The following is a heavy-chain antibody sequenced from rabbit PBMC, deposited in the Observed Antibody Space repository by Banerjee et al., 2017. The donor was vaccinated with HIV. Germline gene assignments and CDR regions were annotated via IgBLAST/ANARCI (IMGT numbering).Heavy chain of an antibody. V-gene: IGHV1S40*01. J-gene: IGHJ4*01. CDR1: GFDFSSNA. D-gene: IGHD4-1*01. CDR3: AREDSSGGGAGL. Sequence: QSLEESGGDLVKPGASLTLTCTASGFDFSSNAMCWVRQAPGKGLEWIACIYVGSSGYTYYASWAKGRFTISKTSSTTVTLQMTSLTAADTATYFCAREDSSGGGAGLWGQGTLVTVS. CDR2: IYVGSSGYT.